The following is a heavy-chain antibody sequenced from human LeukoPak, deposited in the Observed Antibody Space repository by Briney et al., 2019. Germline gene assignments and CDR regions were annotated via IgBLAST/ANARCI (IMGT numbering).Heavy chain of an antibody. CDR1: GYTFISYG. Sequence: ASVKVSCKASGYTFISYGISWVRQAPGQALEWMGWINTYNGNTKYEQKVQGRVTLTTDTSTSTAYMELRSLRSDDTAVYYCARDNAVVAGTNPIYWGQGTLVTVSS. V-gene: IGHV1-18*01. CDR3: ARDNAVVAGTNPIY. D-gene: IGHD6-19*01. J-gene: IGHJ4*02. CDR2: INTYNGNT.